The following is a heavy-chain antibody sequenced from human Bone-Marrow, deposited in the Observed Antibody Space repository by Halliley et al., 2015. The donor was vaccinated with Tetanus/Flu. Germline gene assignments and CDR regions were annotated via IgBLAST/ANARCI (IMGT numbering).Heavy chain of an antibody. V-gene: IGHV3-64D*06. CDR3: VKGAGHGRSSEFDC. Sequence: VSVVSHTGETTYYADSVKGRFTVSRDNSQNTVYLQLRSLRPEDTAMYYCVKGAGHGRSSEFDCWGQGALVTVS. J-gene: IGHJ4*02. D-gene: IGHD6-6*01. CDR2: VSHTGETT.